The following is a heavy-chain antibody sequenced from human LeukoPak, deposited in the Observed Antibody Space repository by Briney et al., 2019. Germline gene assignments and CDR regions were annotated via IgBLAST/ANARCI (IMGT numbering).Heavy chain of an antibody. J-gene: IGHJ4*02. CDR1: GFTFSSYW. CDR2: IKQDGSEK. V-gene: IGHV3-7*01. Sequence: GGSLRLSCAASGFTFSSYWMSWVRQAPGKGLEWVANIKQDGSEKYYVDSVKGRFTISRDNAKNSLYLQMNSPRAEDTAVYYCARDDFWSGYLFDYWGQGTLVTVSS. CDR3: ARDDFWSGYLFDY. D-gene: IGHD3-3*01.